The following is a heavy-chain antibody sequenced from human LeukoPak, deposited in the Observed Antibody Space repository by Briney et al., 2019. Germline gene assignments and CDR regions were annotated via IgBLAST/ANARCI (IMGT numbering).Heavy chain of an antibody. D-gene: IGHD3-22*01. CDR2: ISSSGSII. CDR1: GFTFSDYY. CDR3: ARDAQPRPYDSSGYYYDLGY. J-gene: IGHJ4*02. Sequence: GGSLRLSCAASGFTFSDYYMSWISQAPGKGLEWVSYISSSGSIIYYADSVKGRFTISRDNAKNSLYLQMNSLRAEDTAVYYCARDAQPRPYDSSGYYYDLGYWGQGTLVTVSS. V-gene: IGHV3-11*01.